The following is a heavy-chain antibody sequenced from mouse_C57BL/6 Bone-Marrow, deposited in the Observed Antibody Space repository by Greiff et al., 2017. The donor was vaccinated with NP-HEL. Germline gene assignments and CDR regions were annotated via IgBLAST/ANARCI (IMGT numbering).Heavy chain of an antibody. CDR3: TRCYYGYDEGFAY. Sequence: VQLQQPGTELVKPGASVKLSCKASGYTFTSYWMHWVKQRPGQGLEWIGAIYPGNSDTSYNQKFKGKAKLTAVTSASTAYMELSSLTNEDSAVYYCTRCYYGYDEGFAYWGQGTLVTVSA. CDR1: GYTFTSYW. J-gene: IGHJ3*01. V-gene: IGHV1-5*01. CDR2: IYPGNSDT. D-gene: IGHD2-2*01.